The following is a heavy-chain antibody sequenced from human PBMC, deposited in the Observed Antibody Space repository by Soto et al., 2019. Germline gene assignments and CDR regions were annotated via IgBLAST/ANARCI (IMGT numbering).Heavy chain of an antibody. CDR1: GYTFTSYD. V-gene: IGHV1-8*01. J-gene: IGHJ6*02. D-gene: IGHD3-3*01. CDR3: ARGDYDFWSGYSRPYYYYGMDV. CDR2: MNPNSGNT. Sequence: GASVKVSCKASGYTFTSYDINWVRQATGQGLEWMGWMNPNSGNTGYARKFQGRVTMTRNTSISTAYMELSSLRSEDTAVYYCARGDYDFWSGYSRPYYYYGMDVWGQGTTVTVSS.